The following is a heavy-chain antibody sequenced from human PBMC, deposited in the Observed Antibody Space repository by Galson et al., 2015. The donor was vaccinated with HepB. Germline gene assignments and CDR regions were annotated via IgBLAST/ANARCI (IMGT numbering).Heavy chain of an antibody. D-gene: IGHD3-22*01. Sequence: CAISGDSVSTNSAAWNWIRQSPSRGLEWLGRTYYRSKWYNDYAVSVKSRITFNSDTSKNQLSLHLNSVTPEDTAVYYCARDQEKYYDNNLALVMDPWGQGTLVTVSS. CDR1: GDSVSTNSAA. CDR2: TYYRSKWYN. J-gene: IGHJ5*02. CDR3: ARDQEKYYDNNLALVMDP. V-gene: IGHV6-1*01.